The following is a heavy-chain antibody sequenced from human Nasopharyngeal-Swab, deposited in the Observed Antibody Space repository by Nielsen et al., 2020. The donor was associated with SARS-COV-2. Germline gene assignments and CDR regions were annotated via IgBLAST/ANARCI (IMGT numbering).Heavy chain of an antibody. Sequence: GESLKISCKASGYSFINYWIGWVRQKPGKGLEWMGIIYPGNSQTKYSPTFQGQVTISAERSINTVYLKLKTLKASDSAVYFCARRAARDGYNYEVDPWGQGTLVTVSS. CDR3: ARRAARDGYNYEVDP. J-gene: IGHJ5*01. V-gene: IGHV5-51*01. CDR1: GYSFINYW. D-gene: IGHD5-24*01. CDR2: IYPGNSQT.